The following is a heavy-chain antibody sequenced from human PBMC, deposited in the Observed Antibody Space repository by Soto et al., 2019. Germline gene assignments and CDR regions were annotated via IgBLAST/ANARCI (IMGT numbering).Heavy chain of an antibody. D-gene: IGHD1-26*01. CDR3: ARDGGYSGSYGGSYFDY. Sequence: QVQLVQSGAEVKKPGASVKVSCKASGYTFTSYGISWVRQAPGQGLEWMGWISAYNGNTNYAQKIQGRVTMTAAAATSTAYMELRRLRSDETAVYYGARDGGYSGSYGGSYFDYWGQGTLVTVSS. J-gene: IGHJ4*02. V-gene: IGHV1-18*01. CDR2: ISAYNGNT. CDR1: GYTFTSYG.